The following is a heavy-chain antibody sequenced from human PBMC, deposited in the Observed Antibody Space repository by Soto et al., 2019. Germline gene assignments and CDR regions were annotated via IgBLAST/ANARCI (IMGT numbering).Heavy chain of an antibody. V-gene: IGHV3-23*01. CDR1: GLSLSNSV. CDR3: SKNDDDTYGTLYCFGN. J-gene: IGHJ4*02. CDR2: SSGSGDST. Sequence: PCCSIGLSRGSCGLSLSNSVIAGSLNSPGKGLEWVSTSSGSGDSTHYADSVKGRFTISRDNSKNTLYLQMNSLRADDSAEYYCSKNDDDTYGTLYCFGNWGRGTLVTGSS. D-gene: IGHD3-16*02.